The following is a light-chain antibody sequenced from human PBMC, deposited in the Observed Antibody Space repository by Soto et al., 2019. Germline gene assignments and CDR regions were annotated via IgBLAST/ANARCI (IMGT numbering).Light chain of an antibody. Sequence: QCLLTQASCVSVSPGQTITISYTRARGDVGCYTYVSWYQQHPGKTPKLMIYEVSNRPSKASNRFSGSKSGNTASLTISGLQVEDDSDYYCSSYTRRSTSYVVGTGTTVTVL. J-gene: IGLJ1*01. V-gene: IGLV2-14*01. CDR2: EVS. CDR1: RGDVGCYTY. CDR3: SSYTRRSTSYV.